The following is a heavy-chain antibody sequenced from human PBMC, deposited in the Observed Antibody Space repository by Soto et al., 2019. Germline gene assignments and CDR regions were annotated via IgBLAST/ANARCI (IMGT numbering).Heavy chain of an antibody. D-gene: IGHD3-10*01. CDR3: SLWFRESRY. CDR1: GFTFSNAW. V-gene: IGHV3-15*07. Sequence: GSLRLSCAASGFTFSNAWMNWVRQAPGKGLEWVGRIKSKVDGGTTDYAAPVKGRITISRDDSKKTLYLQMNSLKVEDTAVYYGSLWFRESRYWGQGTLVTVSS. CDR2: IKSKVDGGTT. J-gene: IGHJ4*02.